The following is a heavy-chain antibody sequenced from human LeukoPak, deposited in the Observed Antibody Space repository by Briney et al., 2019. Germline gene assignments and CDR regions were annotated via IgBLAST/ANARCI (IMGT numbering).Heavy chain of an antibody. D-gene: IGHD2-15*01. V-gene: IGHV3-23*01. Sequence: GGSLRLSCAASGFTCSSSAMSWVRQAPGKGLEWVSAIRNNGGYTYYADSVQGRFTISRDNSKSTLCLQMNSLRAEDTAVYYCAKQLGYCSDGSCYFPYWGQGTLVTVSS. CDR2: IRNNGGYT. CDR1: GFTCSSSA. J-gene: IGHJ4*02. CDR3: AKQLGYCSDGSCYFPY.